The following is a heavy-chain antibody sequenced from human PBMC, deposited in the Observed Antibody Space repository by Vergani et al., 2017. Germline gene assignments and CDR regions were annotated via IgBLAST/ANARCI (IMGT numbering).Heavy chain of an antibody. CDR1: GFTFSSYG. CDR3: AKIASLMVRGVLDY. J-gene: IGHJ4*02. V-gene: IGHV3-30*02. D-gene: IGHD3-10*01. Sequence: QVQLVESGGGVVQPGGSLRLSCAASGFTFSSYGMHWVRQAPGKGLEWVAFIRYDGSNKYYADSVKGRFTISRDNSKNTLYLQMNSLRAEDTAVYYCAKIASLMVRGVLDYWGQGTLVTVSS. CDR2: IRYDGSNK.